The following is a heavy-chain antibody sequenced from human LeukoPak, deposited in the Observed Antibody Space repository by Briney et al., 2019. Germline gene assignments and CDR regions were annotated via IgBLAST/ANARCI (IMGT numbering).Heavy chain of an antibody. Sequence: ASVTVSCKASGYTFTSYDFNWVRQATGQGLEWMGWMNPNSGNTGYAQKFQGRVTMTRNTSISTAYMELSSLRSEDTAVYYCARRMGSGSYSAAYYFDYWGQGTLVTVSS. D-gene: IGHD3-22*01. J-gene: IGHJ4*02. CDR1: GYTFTSYD. CDR2: MNPNSGNT. V-gene: IGHV1-8*01. CDR3: ARRMGSGSYSAAYYFDY.